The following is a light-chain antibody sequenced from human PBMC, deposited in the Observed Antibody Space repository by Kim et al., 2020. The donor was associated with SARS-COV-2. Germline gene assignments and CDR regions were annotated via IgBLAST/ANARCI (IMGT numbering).Light chain of an antibody. V-gene: IGKV1D-13*01. CDR1: QDITTA. Sequence: GDRVTITCRASQDITTALAWYQQKPGKTPKRLMYDVSTLESGVPSRFSGSGSGTDFTLTIGSLQPEDFATYYCQQFKNYPRTFGQGTKVDIK. CDR2: DVS. CDR3: QQFKNYPRT. J-gene: IGKJ1*01.